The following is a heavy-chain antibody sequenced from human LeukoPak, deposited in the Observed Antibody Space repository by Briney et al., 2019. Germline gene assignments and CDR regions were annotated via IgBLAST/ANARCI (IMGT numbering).Heavy chain of an antibody. V-gene: IGHV3-48*04. D-gene: IGHD5-12*01. Sequence: GGSLRLSCAASGFTFSSYSMNWVRQVPGKGLEWVSYIDSSASTTYYAGSVQGRFTISRDNAKNSLYLQMRSLRVEDTAFYYCASAHGGSGYDRPFDYWGQGTLVTVSS. CDR3: ASAHGGSGYDRPFDY. CDR2: IDSSASTT. J-gene: IGHJ4*02. CDR1: GFTFSSYS.